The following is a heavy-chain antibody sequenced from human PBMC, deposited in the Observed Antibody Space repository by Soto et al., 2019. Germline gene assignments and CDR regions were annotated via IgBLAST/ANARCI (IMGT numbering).Heavy chain of an antibody. J-gene: IGHJ4*02. CDR3: ARDPPCGGGSCYSDY. D-gene: IGHD2-15*01. CDR1: GYTFTSYG. Sequence: GASVKVSCKASGYTFTSYGISWVRQAPGQGLEWMGWISAYNGNTNYAQKLQGRVTMTTDTSTSTAYMELRSLRSDDTAVYYCARDPPCGGGSCYSDYWGQGTLVTVSS. CDR2: ISAYNGNT. V-gene: IGHV1-18*01.